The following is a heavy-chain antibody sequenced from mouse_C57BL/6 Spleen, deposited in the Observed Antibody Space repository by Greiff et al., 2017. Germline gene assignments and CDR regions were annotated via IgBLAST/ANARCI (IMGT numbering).Heavy chain of an antibody. CDR1: GFNIKDYY. Sequence: EVQLQQSGAELVRPGASVKLSCTASGFNIKDYYMHWVKQRPEQGLEWIGRIDPEDGDTEYAPKFQGKATMTADTSSNTAYLQLSSLTSEDTAVYYCTTGYYGSYWYFDVWGTGTTGTVSS. CDR2: IDPEDGDT. J-gene: IGHJ1*03. D-gene: IGHD1-1*01. CDR3: TTGYYGSYWYFDV. V-gene: IGHV14-1*01.